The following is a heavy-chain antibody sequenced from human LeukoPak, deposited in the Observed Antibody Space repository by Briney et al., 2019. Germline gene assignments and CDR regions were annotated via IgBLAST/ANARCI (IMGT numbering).Heavy chain of an antibody. CDR1: GYTFTSYD. CDR3: VTGGDFRAGGFYYYYGMDV. CDR2: MNPNSGNT. Sequence: ASVKVSCKASGYTFTSYDINWVRQATGQGLEWMGWMNPNSGNTGYAQKFQGRVTMTRNTSISTAYMELSSLRSEDTAVYYCVTGGDFRAGGFYYYYGMDVWGQGTTVTVSS. V-gene: IGHV1-8*01. D-gene: IGHD2-21*02. J-gene: IGHJ6*02.